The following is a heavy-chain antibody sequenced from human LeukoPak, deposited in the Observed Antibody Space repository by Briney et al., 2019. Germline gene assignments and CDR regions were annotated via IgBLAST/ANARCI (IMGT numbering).Heavy chain of an antibody. J-gene: IGHJ3*02. Sequence: PSETLSLTCTVSGGSISSSSYYWGWIRQPPGKGLEWIGSIYYSGSTYYNPSLKSRVTISVDTSRNQFSLKLSSVTAADTAVYYCARHAESGYVGAFDIWGQGTMVTVSS. V-gene: IGHV4-39*01. CDR1: GGSISSSSYY. CDR3: ARHAESGYVGAFDI. D-gene: IGHD5-12*01. CDR2: IYYSGST.